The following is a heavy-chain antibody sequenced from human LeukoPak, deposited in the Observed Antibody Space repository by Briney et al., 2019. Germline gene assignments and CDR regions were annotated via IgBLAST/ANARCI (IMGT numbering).Heavy chain of an antibody. Sequence: GGSLRLSYAASGFTFSSYSMNWVRQAPGKGLEWVSAISGSGGSTYYADSVKGRFTISRDNSKNTLYLQMNSLRAEDTAVYYCAKDLHDYGDWGEGYWGQGTLVTVSS. J-gene: IGHJ4*02. CDR2: ISGSGGST. V-gene: IGHV3-23*01. CDR3: AKDLHDYGDWGEGY. D-gene: IGHD4-17*01. CDR1: GFTFSSYS.